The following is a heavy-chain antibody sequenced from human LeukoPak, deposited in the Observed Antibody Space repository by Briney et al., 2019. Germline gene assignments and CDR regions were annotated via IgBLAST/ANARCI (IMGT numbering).Heavy chain of an antibody. V-gene: IGHV3-23*01. CDR2: ISGSGGST. CDR1: GFTFSSYA. D-gene: IGHD3-22*01. Sequence: PGGSLRLSCAASGFTFSSYAMSWVRQAPGKGLEWVSAISGSGGSTYYADSVKGRFTISRDNSKNTLYLQMNSLRAEDTAVYYCAQPNVGYYYDSSGYHYWGQGTLVTVSS. CDR3: AQPNVGYYYDSSGYHY. J-gene: IGHJ4*02.